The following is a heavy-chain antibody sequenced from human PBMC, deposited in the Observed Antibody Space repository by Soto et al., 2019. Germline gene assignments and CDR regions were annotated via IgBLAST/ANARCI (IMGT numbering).Heavy chain of an antibody. V-gene: IGHV1-3*01. CDR2: INAGNGNT. CDR1: GYTFTSYA. Sequence: ASVKVSCKASGYTFTSYAIHWVRQAPGQRLEWMGWINAGNGNTKYSQKFQGRVTITRDTSASTAYMELSSLRSEDTAVYYCARGGEDIVVVPAANWFDPWGQGTLVTVSS. D-gene: IGHD2-2*01. J-gene: IGHJ5*02. CDR3: ARGGEDIVVVPAANWFDP.